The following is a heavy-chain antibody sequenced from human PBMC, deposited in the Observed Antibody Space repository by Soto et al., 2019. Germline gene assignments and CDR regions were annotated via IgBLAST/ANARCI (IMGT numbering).Heavy chain of an antibody. CDR3: AKDRIYYDSSGYYYHDAFDI. CDR1: GFTFSSYA. V-gene: IGHV3-23*01. D-gene: IGHD3-22*01. J-gene: IGHJ3*02. CDR2: ISGSGGST. Sequence: GGSLRLSCAASGFTFSSYAMSWVRQAPGKGLEWVSAISGSGGSTYYADSVKGRFTISRDNSKNTLYLQMNSLRAEDTAVYYCAKDRIYYDSSGYYYHDAFDIWGQGTMVTVSS.